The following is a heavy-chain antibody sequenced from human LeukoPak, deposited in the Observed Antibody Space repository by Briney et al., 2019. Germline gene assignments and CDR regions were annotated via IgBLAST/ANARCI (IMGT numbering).Heavy chain of an antibody. Sequence: GGSLRLSCAASGFTFSSHWMHWVRQTPGKGLVWVSRINTDESKINHADSVKGRFTISRDNAKNMLNLQMNSLRAEDTAVYYCARGGLFKYFFDYWGQGTPVTVSS. CDR3: ARGGLFKYFFDY. CDR2: INTDESKI. D-gene: IGHD2-15*01. V-gene: IGHV3-74*01. CDR1: GFTFSSHW. J-gene: IGHJ4*02.